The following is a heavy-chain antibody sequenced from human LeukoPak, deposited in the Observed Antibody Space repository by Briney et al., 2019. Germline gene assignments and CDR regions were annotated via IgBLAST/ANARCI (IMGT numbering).Heavy chain of an antibody. J-gene: IGHJ4*02. CDR1: GGSISSNNW. CDR3: SRAHYDILTGYPRGFDY. CDR2: IYHSGST. V-gene: IGHV4-4*02. D-gene: IGHD3-9*01. Sequence: SETLSLTCAVSGGSISSNNWWSWVRQPPGKGLEWIGEIYHSGSTNYNPSLKSRVTISVDKSKNQFSLKLSSVTAADTAVYYCSRAHYDILTGYPRGFDYWGQGTLVTVSS.